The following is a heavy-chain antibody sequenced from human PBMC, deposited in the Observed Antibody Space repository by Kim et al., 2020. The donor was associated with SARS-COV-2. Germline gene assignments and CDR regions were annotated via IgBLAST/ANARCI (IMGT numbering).Heavy chain of an antibody. CDR2: IYYSGST. V-gene: IGHV4-31*03. CDR3: ARSRVGGWFDP. Sequence: SETLSLTCTVSGGSISSGGYYWSWIRQHPGKGLEWIGYIYYSGSTYYNPSLKSRVTISVDTSKNQFSLKLSSVTAADTAVYYCARSRVGGWFDPWGQGTLVTVSS. D-gene: IGHD3-10*01. CDR1: GGSISSGGYY. J-gene: IGHJ5*02.